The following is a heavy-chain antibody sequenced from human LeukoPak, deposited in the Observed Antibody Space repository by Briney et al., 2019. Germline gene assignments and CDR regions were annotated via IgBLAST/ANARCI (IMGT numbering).Heavy chain of an antibody. CDR3: AKPYYYDSSGYYYVGNDAFDI. CDR2: ISGSGGST. D-gene: IGHD3-22*01. V-gene: IGHV3-23*01. J-gene: IGHJ3*02. Sequence: PGGSLRLSCAASGFTFSSYAMSWVRQAPGKGLEWVSAISGSGGSTDYADSVKGRFTISRDNSKNTLYLQMNSLRAEDTAVYYCAKPYYYDSSGYYYVGNDAFDIWGQGTMVTVSS. CDR1: GFTFSSYA.